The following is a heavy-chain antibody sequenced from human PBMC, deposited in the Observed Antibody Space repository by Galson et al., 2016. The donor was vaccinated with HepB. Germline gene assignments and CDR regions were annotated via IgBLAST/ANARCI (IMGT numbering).Heavy chain of an antibody. CDR2: IYSGGDT. J-gene: IGHJ3*02. Sequence: RLSCAASGFTVTTNYMSWVRQAPGKGLEWVSVIYSGGDTYYAGSVKGRFPISRDNSKNTLYLQMNSLRAEDTAVYYCARDSTGDIEGFDIWGRGKTVIVSS. CDR3: ARDSTGDIEGFDI. CDR1: GFTVTTNY. V-gene: IGHV3-53*01. D-gene: IGHD7-27*01.